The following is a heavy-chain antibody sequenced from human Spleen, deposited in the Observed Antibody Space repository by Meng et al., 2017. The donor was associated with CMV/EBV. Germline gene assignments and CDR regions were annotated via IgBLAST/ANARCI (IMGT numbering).Heavy chain of an antibody. J-gene: IGHJ6*02. CDR3: AAEYYYYDMDV. CDR1: GFTFSNYW. Sequence: ESLKISCVASGFTFSNYWMSWVRQPPGKGLEWIGEINHSGSTNYNPSLKSRVTISVDTSKNQFSLNLNSVTAADTAVYYCAAEYYYYDMDVWGQGTTVTVSS. CDR2: INHSGST. V-gene: IGHV4-34*08.